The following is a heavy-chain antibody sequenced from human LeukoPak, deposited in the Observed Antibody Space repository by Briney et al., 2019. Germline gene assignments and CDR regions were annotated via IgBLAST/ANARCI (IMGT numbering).Heavy chain of an antibody. CDR1: GFTFSGYT. CDR3: ARALVGGGLDY. J-gene: IGHJ4*02. CDR2: ISHDGINK. V-gene: IGHV3-30*04. D-gene: IGHD3-10*01. Sequence: GGSLRLSCAASGFTFSGYTMHWVRQAPGKGLNWVAVISHDGINKYYADSVKGRFTISRDNAKNTLNLQMNSLRAEDTAVYYCARALVGGGLDYWGQGTLVTVSS.